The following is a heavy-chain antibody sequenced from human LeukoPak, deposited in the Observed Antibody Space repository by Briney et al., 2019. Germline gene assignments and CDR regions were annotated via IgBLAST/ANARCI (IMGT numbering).Heavy chain of an antibody. V-gene: IGHV3-23*01. Sequence: GGSLRLSCAASGFTFSSYAMSWVRQAPEKGLECISGFSGSGGSTYYADSVKGRFTISRDNSKKTLYLQMNSLRAEDTAVYYCAKGPVVTFDVWGQGTMVTVSS. D-gene: IGHD2-15*01. J-gene: IGHJ3*01. CDR3: AKGPVVTFDV. CDR1: GFTFSSYA. CDR2: FSGSGGST.